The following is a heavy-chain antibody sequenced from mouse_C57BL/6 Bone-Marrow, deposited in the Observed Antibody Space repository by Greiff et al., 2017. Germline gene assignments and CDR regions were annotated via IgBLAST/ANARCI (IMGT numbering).Heavy chain of an antibody. J-gene: IGHJ2*01. CDR2: IDPNSGGT. D-gene: IGHD1-1*01. Sequence: QVQLQQPGAELVKPGASVKLSCKASGYTFTSYWMHWVKQRPGRGLEWIGRIDPNSGGTKYNEKFKSKATLTVDKPSSAAYMPLSSLTSEDSAVYYCARDYYYGSIGGYWGQGTTLTVSS. CDR1: GYTFTSYW. CDR3: ARDYYYGSIGGY. V-gene: IGHV1-72*01.